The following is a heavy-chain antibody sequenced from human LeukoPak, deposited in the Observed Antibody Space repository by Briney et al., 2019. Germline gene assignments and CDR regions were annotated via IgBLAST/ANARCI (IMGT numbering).Heavy chain of an antibody. CDR2: ISFDGGNK. V-gene: IGHV3-30-3*01. J-gene: IGHJ4*02. CDR1: GFSFNTYA. D-gene: IGHD2-21*01. Sequence: GGSLILSCAASGFSFNTYAMHWVRQAPGKGLEWVAVISFDGGNKYYPDSVKGRFTISRDNSRNALYLQMSSLRAEDTGVYYCARDCDSAHYFDYWGQGTLVTVSS. CDR3: ARDCDSAHYFDY.